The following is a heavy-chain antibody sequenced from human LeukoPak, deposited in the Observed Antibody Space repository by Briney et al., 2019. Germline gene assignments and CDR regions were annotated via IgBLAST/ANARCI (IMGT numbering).Heavy chain of an antibody. CDR1: GFTVSSNY. V-gene: IGHV3-66*01. J-gene: IGHJ4*02. CDR2: IYSGGST. CDR3: ANTAGPSSGWAIDY. Sequence: GGSLRLSCAASGFTVSSNYMSWVRQAPGKGLEWVSVIYSGGSTYYADSVKGRFTISRDNSKNTLYLQMNSLRAEDTAVYYCANTAGPSSGWAIDYWGQGTLVTVSS. D-gene: IGHD6-19*01.